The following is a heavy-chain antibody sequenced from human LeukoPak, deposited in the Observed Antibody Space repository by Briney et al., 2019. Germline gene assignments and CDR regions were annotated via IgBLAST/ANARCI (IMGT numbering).Heavy chain of an antibody. Sequence: PSETLSLTCTVSGGSISSSSYYWGWIRQPPGKGLEWIGSIYYTGSTYYNPSLKSRVTISGDTSKNQSSLRLTSVTAADTAVYYCARRGDYGRSFDYWGQGTLVTVSS. CDR1: GGSISSSSYY. J-gene: IGHJ4*02. CDR3: ARRGDYGRSFDY. D-gene: IGHD4-17*01. CDR2: IYYTGST. V-gene: IGHV4-39*01.